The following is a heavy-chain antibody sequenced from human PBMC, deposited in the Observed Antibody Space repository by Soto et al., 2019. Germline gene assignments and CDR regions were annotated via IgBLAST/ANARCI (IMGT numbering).Heavy chain of an antibody. CDR1: GYTFNTYY. Sequence: QVQLVQSGAEVKKPGASVKVSCKPSGYTFNTYYLHWVRQAPGQALEWMGVIHPSGGGTTYAQKFLGRVTVTRDTSTSTFLMELISLRSDDTAVYYCARGGHIAVVTASFDYWGQGTLVTVSS. CDR2: IHPSGGGT. V-gene: IGHV1-46*02. D-gene: IGHD2-21*02. J-gene: IGHJ4*02. CDR3: ARGGHIAVVTASFDY.